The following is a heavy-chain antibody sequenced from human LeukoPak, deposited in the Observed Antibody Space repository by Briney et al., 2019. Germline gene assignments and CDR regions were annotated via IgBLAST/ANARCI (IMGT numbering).Heavy chain of an antibody. V-gene: IGHV4-30-2*05. D-gene: IGHD4-23*01. CDR1: GGSISSGGYY. CDR2: IYHSGST. J-gene: IGHJ4*02. Sequence: SETLSLTCTVSGGSISSGGYYWSWIRQPPGKGLEWIGYIYHSGSTYYNPSLKSRITISVDTSKNQFSLKLSSVTAADTAVYYCARVPDADYGDNSGGYWGQGTLVTVSS. CDR3: ARVPDADYGDNSGGY.